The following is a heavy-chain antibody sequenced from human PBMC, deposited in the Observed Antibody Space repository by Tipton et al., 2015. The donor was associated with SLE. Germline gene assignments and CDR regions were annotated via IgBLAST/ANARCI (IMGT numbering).Heavy chain of an antibody. CDR1: GFTFSSYW. CDR2: IKQDGSEK. D-gene: IGHD2-2*01. Sequence: SLRLSCAASGFTFSSYWMSWVRQAPGKGLEWVANIKQDGSEKYYVDSVKGRFTISRDNAKNSLYLQMNSLRAEDTAVYYCARLGRWYQLLLGDDGFQHWGQGTLVTVSS. V-gene: IGHV3-7*01. CDR3: ARLGRWYQLLLGDDGFQH. J-gene: IGHJ1*01.